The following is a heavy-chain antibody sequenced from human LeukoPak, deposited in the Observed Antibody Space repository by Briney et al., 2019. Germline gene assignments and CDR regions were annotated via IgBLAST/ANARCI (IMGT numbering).Heavy chain of an antibody. Sequence: GGSLRLSCAASGFTFSSYAMSWVRQAPGKGLEWVSAISGSGGSTYYADSVKGRFTISRDNSKNTLYLQMNSLGAEDTAVYYCAKPAAYCGGDCYPNWFDPWGQGTLVTVSS. CDR3: AKPAAYCGGDCYPNWFDP. J-gene: IGHJ5*02. D-gene: IGHD2-21*02. CDR2: ISGSGGST. CDR1: GFTFSSYA. V-gene: IGHV3-23*01.